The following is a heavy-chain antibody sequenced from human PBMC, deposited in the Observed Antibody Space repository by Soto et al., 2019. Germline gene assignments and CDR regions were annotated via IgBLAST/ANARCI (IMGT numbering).Heavy chain of an antibody. CDR1: GYTFTSYY. V-gene: IGHV1-46*01. J-gene: IGHJ4*02. CDR3: ARDGPRCSGGSCKFDY. CDR2: INPSGGST. Sequence: ASVKVSCKASGYTFTSYYMHWVRQAPGQGLEWMGIINPSGGSTSYAQKFQGRVTMTRDTSTSTVYMELSSLRSEDTAVYYCARDGPRCSGGSCKFDYWGQGTLVTVSS. D-gene: IGHD2-15*01.